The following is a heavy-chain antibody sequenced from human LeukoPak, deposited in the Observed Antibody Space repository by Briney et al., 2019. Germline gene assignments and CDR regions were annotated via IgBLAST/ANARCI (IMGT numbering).Heavy chain of an antibody. J-gene: IGHJ6*03. D-gene: IGHD4-17*01. CDR3: ARGGGDYDHYYYYMDV. V-gene: IGHV1-8*01. CDR1: GYTFTSYD. CDR2: MNPNSGST. Sequence: ASVKVSCKASGYTFTSYDINWVRQATGQGLEWMGWMNPNSGSTGYAQKFQGRVTMTRNTSISTAYMELSSLRSEDTAVYYCARGGGDYDHYYYYMDVWGKGTTVTVSS.